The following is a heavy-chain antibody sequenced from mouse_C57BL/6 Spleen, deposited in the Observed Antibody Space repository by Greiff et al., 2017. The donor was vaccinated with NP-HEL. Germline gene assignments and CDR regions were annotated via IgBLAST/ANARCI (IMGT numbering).Heavy chain of an antibody. J-gene: IGHJ3*01. V-gene: IGHV14-1*01. CDR2: IDPEDGDT. D-gene: IGHD2-2*01. CDR1: GFNIKDYY. Sequence: VQLKESGAELVRPGASVKLSCTASGFNIKDYYMHWVKQRPEQGLEWIGRIDPEDGDTEYAPKFQGKATMTADTSSNTAYLQLSSLTSEDTAVYYCTTPRSTMVTTGFAYWGQGTLVTVSA. CDR3: TTPRSTMVTTGFAY.